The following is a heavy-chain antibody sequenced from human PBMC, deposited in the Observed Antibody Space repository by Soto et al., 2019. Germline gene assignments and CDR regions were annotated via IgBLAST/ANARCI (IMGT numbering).Heavy chain of an antibody. D-gene: IGHD3-16*01. CDR2: IYSGGST. Sequence: VQLVESGGGLVQPGGSLRLSCAASGFTVSTNYMTWVRQAPGEGLEWVSVIYSGGSTYYADSVKGRFTISRDNSKNTLYLQMNSLRVEDTGVYYCARVAIWGSWRSDYWGQGTLVTVSS. J-gene: IGHJ4*02. CDR3: ARVAIWGSWRSDY. V-gene: IGHV3-66*01. CDR1: GFTVSTNY.